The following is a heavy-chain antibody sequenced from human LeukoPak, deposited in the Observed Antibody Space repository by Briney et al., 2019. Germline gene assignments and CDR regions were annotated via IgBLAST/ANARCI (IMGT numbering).Heavy chain of an antibody. J-gene: IGHJ4*02. V-gene: IGHV3-66*01. CDR1: GFAVSNNH. CDR2: ISNSGTT. Sequence: GGSLRLSCAASGFAVSNNHMTWVRQAPGKGLEWVSVISNSGTTYYAESMKGRLTISRDNSKNTLYLQMNSLRVEDTAIYYCARGGYDWGQGTLVTVSS. D-gene: IGHD5-12*01. CDR3: ARGGYD.